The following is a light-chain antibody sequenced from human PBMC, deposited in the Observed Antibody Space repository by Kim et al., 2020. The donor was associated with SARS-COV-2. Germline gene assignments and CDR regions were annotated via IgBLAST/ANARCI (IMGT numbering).Light chain of an antibody. CDR3: QQRSNWPLT. J-gene: IGKJ4*02. Sequence: EIVLTQSPATLSLSPGESATLSCRASQSVSSYLGWYQQKPGQAPRLLIYDASNRATGIPARFSGSGSGTGFTLTISSLEPEDFAVYYCQQRSNWPLTFGGGTKVDIK. CDR1: QSVSSY. CDR2: DAS. V-gene: IGKV3-11*01.